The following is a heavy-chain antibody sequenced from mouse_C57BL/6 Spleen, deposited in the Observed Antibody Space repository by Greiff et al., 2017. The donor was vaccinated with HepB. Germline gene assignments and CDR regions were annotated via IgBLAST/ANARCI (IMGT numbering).Heavy chain of an antibody. CDR3: ARGHEDFDY. CDR1: GYTFTDYY. Sequence: EVQLQQSGPELVKPGASVKISCKASGYTFTDYYMNWVKQSHGKSLEWIGDINPNNGGTSYNQKFKGKATLTVDKSSSTAYMELRSLTSEDSAVYYCARGHEDFDYWGQGTTLTVSS. V-gene: IGHV1-26*01. CDR2: INPNNGGT. J-gene: IGHJ2*01.